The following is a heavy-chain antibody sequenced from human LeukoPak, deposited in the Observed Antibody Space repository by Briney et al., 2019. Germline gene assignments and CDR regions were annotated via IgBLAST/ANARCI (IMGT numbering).Heavy chain of an antibody. J-gene: IGHJ4*02. V-gene: IGHV3-21*04. CDR2: ISSSSSYI. Sequence: GGSLRLSCAASGFTFSSYGMHWVRQAPGKGLEWVSSISSSSSYIYYADSVKGRFTISRDNAKNSLYLQMNSLRAEDTAVYYCAKDVGGWAAAGNFDYWGQGTLVTVSS. D-gene: IGHD6-13*01. CDR1: GFTFSSYG. CDR3: AKDVGGWAAAGNFDY.